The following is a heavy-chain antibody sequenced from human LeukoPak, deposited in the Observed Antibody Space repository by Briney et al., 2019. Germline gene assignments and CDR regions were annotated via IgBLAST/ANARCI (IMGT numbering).Heavy chain of an antibody. CDR2: IYYSGST. Sequence: SETLSLACTVSGGSISSGGYYWSWIRQHPGKGLEWIGYIYYSGSTYYNPSLKSRVTISVDTSKNQFSLKLSSVTAADTAVYYCARAWGYLARWFDPWGQGTLVTFSS. CDR3: ARAWGYLARWFDP. V-gene: IGHV4-31*03. CDR1: GGSISSGGYY. D-gene: IGHD5-18*01. J-gene: IGHJ5*02.